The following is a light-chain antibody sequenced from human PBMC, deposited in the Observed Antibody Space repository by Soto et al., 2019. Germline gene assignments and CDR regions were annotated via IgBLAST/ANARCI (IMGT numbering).Light chain of an antibody. V-gene: IGLV2-14*03. J-gene: IGLJ2*01. CDR1: SSDVGGFNY. CDR3: SSSTTSSTVI. Sequence: QSALTQPASVSGSPGQSIVISCTGTSSDVGGFNYVSWYQQYPGKAPKLMIYDVSHRPSGVSNRFSGSKSGNTASLTISGLQAEDEADYHCSSSTTSSTVIFGGGTKLTVL. CDR2: DVS.